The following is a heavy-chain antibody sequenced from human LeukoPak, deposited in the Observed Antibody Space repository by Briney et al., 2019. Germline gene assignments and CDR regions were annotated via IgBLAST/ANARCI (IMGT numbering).Heavy chain of an antibody. CDR3: ARDREQWLVRRFDY. CDR2: ISSGSSHI. J-gene: IGHJ4*02. V-gene: IGHV3-21*06. D-gene: IGHD6-19*01. Sequence: GGSLRLSCAASGFSFSDYNMNWVRQAPGKGLEWVSSISSGSSHIFYADSVKGRFTISRDNAKNSLYLQMNSLRAEDTAVYYCARDREQWLVRRFDYWGQGTLVTVSS. CDR1: GFSFSDYN.